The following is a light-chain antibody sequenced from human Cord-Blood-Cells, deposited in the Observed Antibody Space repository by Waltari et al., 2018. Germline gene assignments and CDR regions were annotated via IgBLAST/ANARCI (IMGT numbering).Light chain of an antibody. J-gene: IGKJ5*01. CDR1: QSISSY. CDR3: QQSYSTPIT. CDR2: AGS. Sequence: DIQMTQSPSSLSASVGDRVTITCPASQSISSYLNWYQQKPGKAPKLLIYAGSSLQSGVPSKFSGSGSGTDFTLTISSLQPEGFATYYCQQSYSTPITFGQGTRLEIK. V-gene: IGKV1-39*01.